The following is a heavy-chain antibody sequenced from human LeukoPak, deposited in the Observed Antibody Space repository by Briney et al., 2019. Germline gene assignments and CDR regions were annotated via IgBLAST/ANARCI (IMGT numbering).Heavy chain of an antibody. CDR2: ISAYKGNT. V-gene: IGHV1-18*01. D-gene: IGHD3-9*01. Sequence: VAAVTVSFKASVYTFTIYGISGVRQAPGQGGEGMGWISAYKGNTNYAQKLQGRGTMPTDTSTSTAYMELRSLRSDDTAVYYCASARAGYFDWLLNYWGQGTLVTVSS. CDR3: ASARAGYFDWLLNY. J-gene: IGHJ4*02. CDR1: VYTFTIYG.